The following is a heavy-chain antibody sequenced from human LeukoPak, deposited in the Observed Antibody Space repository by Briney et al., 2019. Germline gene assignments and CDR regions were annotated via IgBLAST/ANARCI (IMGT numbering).Heavy chain of an antibody. CDR1: GFTFSSYS. D-gene: IGHD2-15*01. V-gene: IGHV3-21*01. CDR2: ISSSSSYI. J-gene: IGHJ4*02. CDR3: ARDPEGSGGSLLTYFDY. Sequence: GGSLRLSCAASGFTFSSYSMNWVRQAPGKGLEWVSSISSSSSYIYYADSVKGRFTISRDNAKNSLYLQMNSLRAEDTAVYYCARDPEGSGGSLLTYFDYWGQGTLVTVSS.